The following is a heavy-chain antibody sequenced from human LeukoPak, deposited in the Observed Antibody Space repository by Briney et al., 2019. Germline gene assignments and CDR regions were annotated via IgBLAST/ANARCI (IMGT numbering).Heavy chain of an antibody. CDR3: VSFYETY. CDR2: INSDGSWT. V-gene: IGHV3-74*01. CDR1: GFIFSNYG. J-gene: IGHJ4*02. D-gene: IGHD2-2*01. Sequence: GGSLRLSCAASGFIFSNYGMNWVRQAPGKGLVWVSHINSDGSWTGYADSVKGRFTISKDNAKNTVYLQMNNLRAEDTAVYYCVSFYETYWGRGTLVTVSS.